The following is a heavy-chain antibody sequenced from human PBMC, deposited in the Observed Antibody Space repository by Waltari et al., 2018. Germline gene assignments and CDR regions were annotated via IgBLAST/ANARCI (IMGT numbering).Heavy chain of an antibody. CDR1: GQSFSGPW. CDR3: ARQQRTEGDGFDI. V-gene: IGHV5-51*01. CDR2: IYPGDSET. Sequence: EVQLVQSGLEVKKPGESLKISCKSSGQSFSGPWIGWVRQMPGKGLEWMGMIYPGDSETKYSPSFQGQVTISADRSFSIAFLQWSSLKASDTAVYYCARQQRTEGDGFDIWGQGTVVTVSS. J-gene: IGHJ3*02.